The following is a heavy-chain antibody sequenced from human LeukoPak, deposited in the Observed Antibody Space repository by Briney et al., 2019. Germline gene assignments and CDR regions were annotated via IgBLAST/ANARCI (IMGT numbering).Heavy chain of an antibody. CDR1: GFTFSSYS. Sequence: GSLRLSCAASGFTFSSYSMNWVRQAPGKGLEWVSSISSSSSYIYYADSVKGRFTISRDNSKNTLFLHMNSLRVEDTAVYYCAKDEAGSYHKRFDAWGQGTLVSVSS. CDR3: AKDEAGSYHKRFDA. J-gene: IGHJ5*02. D-gene: IGHD3-10*01. V-gene: IGHV3-21*01. CDR2: ISSSSSYI.